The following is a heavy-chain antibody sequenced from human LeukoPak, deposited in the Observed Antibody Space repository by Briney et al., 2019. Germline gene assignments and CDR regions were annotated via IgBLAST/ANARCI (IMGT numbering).Heavy chain of an antibody. Sequence: SETLSLTCTVSGGSISSGSYYWSWIRQPAGKGLEWIGRIYTSGSTNYNPSLKSRVTISVDTSKNQFSLKLSPVTAADTAVYYCARDFTEPTQYYYYYMHVWVKGTTVAVSS. D-gene: IGHD1-26*01. J-gene: IGHJ6*03. CDR1: GGSISSGSYY. V-gene: IGHV4-61*02. CDR3: ARDFTEPTQYYYYYMHV. CDR2: IYTSGST.